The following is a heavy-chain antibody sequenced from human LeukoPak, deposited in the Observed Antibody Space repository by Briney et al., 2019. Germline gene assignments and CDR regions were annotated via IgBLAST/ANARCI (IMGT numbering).Heavy chain of an antibody. Sequence: ASVKVTCKASGYTFTSYAMNWVRQAPGQGLEWMGWINTNTGNPTYAQGFTGRFVFSLDTSVSTAYLQISSLKAEDTAVYYCARMTIAAAGTRRPPNWFDPWGQGTLVTVSS. V-gene: IGHV7-4-1*02. D-gene: IGHD6-13*01. J-gene: IGHJ5*02. CDR2: INTNTGNP. CDR3: ARMTIAAAGTRRPPNWFDP. CDR1: GYTFTSYA.